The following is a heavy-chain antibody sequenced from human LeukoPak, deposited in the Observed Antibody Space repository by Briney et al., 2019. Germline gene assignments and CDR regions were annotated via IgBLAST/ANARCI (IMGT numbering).Heavy chain of an antibody. CDR1: GFTFSSYS. CDR3: VRAYSGGLFSSGYSY. D-gene: IGHD3-22*01. V-gene: IGHV3-21*01. J-gene: IGHJ4*02. CDR2: ISSSSSYI. Sequence: PGGSLRLSCAASGFTFSSYSMNWVRQAQGKGLEWVSSISSSSSYIYYADSVKGRFTISRDNAKNSLYLQMNSLRAEDTAVYYCVRAYSGGLFSSGYSYWGQGTLVTVSS.